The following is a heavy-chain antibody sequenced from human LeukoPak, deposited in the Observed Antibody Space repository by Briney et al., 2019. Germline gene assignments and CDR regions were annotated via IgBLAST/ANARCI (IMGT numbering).Heavy chain of an antibody. V-gene: IGHV3-74*01. D-gene: IGHD1-26*01. Sequence: GGSLRLSCAASGFTFNIYWMHWVRQAPGKGLVWVSRINSDGSSTSYADSVKGRFTISRDSARNTLYLQMNSLRAEDTALYYCAKDGDTVSGTYYFDMDVWGKGTTVTISS. CDR2: INSDGSST. J-gene: IGHJ6*03. CDR1: GFTFNIYW. CDR3: AKDGDTVSGTYYFDMDV.